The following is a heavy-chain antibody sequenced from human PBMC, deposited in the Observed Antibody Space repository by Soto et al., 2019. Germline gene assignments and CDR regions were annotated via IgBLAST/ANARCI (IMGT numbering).Heavy chain of an antibody. D-gene: IGHD2-2*01. CDR2: IYYSGST. CDR1: GGSISSSSYY. J-gene: IGHJ5*02. Sequence: QLQLQESGPGLVKPSETLSLTCTVSGGSISSSSYYWGWIRQPPGKGLEWIGSIYYSGSTYYNPSLKSRVTISVDTSKNQVSLKLSSVTAADTAVYYCARGAEYCSSTSCYNWFDPWGQGTLVTVSS. V-gene: IGHV4-39*01. CDR3: ARGAEYCSSTSCYNWFDP.